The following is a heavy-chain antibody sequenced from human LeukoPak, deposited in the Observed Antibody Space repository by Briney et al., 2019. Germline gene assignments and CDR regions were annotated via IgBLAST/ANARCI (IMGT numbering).Heavy chain of an antibody. Sequence: GGSLRLSCAASGLKFKNYGMHWVRQAPGKGLEWVAVISYDGRNIHYPDSVKGRFTISRDISTDTLWMQMDSLRTEDTAVYYCAKGPLRGTAAAIDYWGQGTLVTVSS. J-gene: IGHJ4*02. CDR3: AKGPLRGTAAAIDY. D-gene: IGHD2-2*01. V-gene: IGHV3-30*18. CDR1: GLKFKNYG. CDR2: ISYDGRNI.